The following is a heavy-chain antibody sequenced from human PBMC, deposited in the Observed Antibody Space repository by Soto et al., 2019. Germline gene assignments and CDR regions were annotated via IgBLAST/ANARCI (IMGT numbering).Heavy chain of an antibody. D-gene: IGHD3-10*01. CDR2: ISGDATRI. J-gene: IGHJ6*02. CDR3: ARDKDAGWFVMDV. CDR1: GFGFNFFG. V-gene: IGHV3-30*03. Sequence: QVQLVESGGGVVQPGTSLRLSCVASGFGFNFFGIHWVHQAPGKGLEWVAGISGDATRIYYAEDLKGRVTISRVNSENPLYLQMNSLRPEDTAVYYCARDKDAGWFVMDVWGQGTTVIV.